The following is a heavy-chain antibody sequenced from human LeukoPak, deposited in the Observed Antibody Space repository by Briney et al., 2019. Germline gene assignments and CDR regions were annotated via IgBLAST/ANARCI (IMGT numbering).Heavy chain of an antibody. CDR2: IWYDGSNE. D-gene: IGHD2/OR15-2a*01. V-gene: IGHV3-33*08. Sequence: GGSLRLSCAASGFTFSSYGMHWVRQAPGKGLEWVAVIWYDGSNENYADSVKGRFTISRDNSKNTLHLQMNSLRAEDTAVYFCARGSNSGFSIDNWGQGTLVTVSS. J-gene: IGHJ4*02. CDR3: ARGSNSGFSIDN. CDR1: GFTFSSYG.